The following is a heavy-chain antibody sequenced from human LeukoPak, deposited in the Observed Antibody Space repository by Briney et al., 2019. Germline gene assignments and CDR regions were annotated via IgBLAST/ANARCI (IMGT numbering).Heavy chain of an antibody. J-gene: IGHJ4*02. V-gene: IGHV3-74*01. D-gene: IGHD3-3*01. CDR1: GFTFSSYA. CDR2: INTDGSST. Sequence: GGSLRLSCAASGFTFSSYAMSWVRQAPGKGLVWVSRINTDGSSTSYADSVKGRFTISRDNAKNTLYLQMNSLRAEDTAVYYCARDHGFWSGYFDYWGQGTLVTVSS. CDR3: ARDHGFWSGYFDY.